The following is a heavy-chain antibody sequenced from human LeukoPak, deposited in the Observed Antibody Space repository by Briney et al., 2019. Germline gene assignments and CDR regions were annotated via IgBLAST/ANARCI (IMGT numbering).Heavy chain of an antibody. CDR3: ASPYSTPSSRYDPLDV. CDR2: LIPIFGTA. Sequence: VASVKVSCKASGGTFSSYAISWVRQAPGQGLEWMGGLIPIFGTANYAQKFQGRVTITADESTSTAYMELSSLRSEDTAVYYCASPYSTPSSRYDPLDVWGKGTTVTVSS. V-gene: IGHV1-69*13. D-gene: IGHD2-21*01. CDR1: GGTFSSYA. J-gene: IGHJ6*04.